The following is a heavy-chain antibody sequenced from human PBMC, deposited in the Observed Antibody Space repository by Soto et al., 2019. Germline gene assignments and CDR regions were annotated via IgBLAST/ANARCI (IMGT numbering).Heavy chain of an antibody. D-gene: IGHD3-3*01. CDR1: GFTFSDYY. V-gene: IGHV3-11*01. CDR3: ARDVESYYDFWSGYYPTHSYYYGMDV. J-gene: IGHJ6*02. CDR2: ISSSGSTI. Sequence: GGSLRLSCAASGFTFSDYYMSWIRQAPGKGLEWVSYISSSGSTIYYADSVKGRFTTSRDNAKNSLYLQMNSLRAEDTAVYYCARDVESYYDFWSGYYPTHSYYYGMDVWGQGTTVTVS.